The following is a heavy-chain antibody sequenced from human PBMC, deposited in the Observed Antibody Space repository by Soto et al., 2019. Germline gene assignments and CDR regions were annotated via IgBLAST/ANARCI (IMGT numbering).Heavy chain of an antibody. CDR2: ISGSGGST. CDR1: GFTFSSYA. V-gene: IGHV3-23*01. J-gene: IGHJ4*02. D-gene: IGHD6-13*01. CDR3: AKDSIAAAGLRNYFDY. Sequence: LRLSSAASGFTFSSYAMSWVRQAPGEGLEWVSAISGSGGSTYYADSVKGRFTISRDNSKNTLYLQMNSLRAEDTAVYYCAKDSIAAAGLRNYFDYWGQGTLVTVSS.